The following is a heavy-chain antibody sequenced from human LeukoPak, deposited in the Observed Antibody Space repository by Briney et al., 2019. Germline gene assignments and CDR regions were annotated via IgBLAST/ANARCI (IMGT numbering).Heavy chain of an antibody. J-gene: IGHJ4*02. V-gene: IGHV3-23*01. CDR1: GFTFSPSA. Sequence: GGSLRLSCAASGFTFSPSAMSWVRQAPGKGLQWVSGIGGDSRTHYTDSVEGRFTISRDNSKNVLYLQMDNLRVEDTAVYYCAKDIFAWSSHHWGQGTLVTVSS. CDR2: IGGDSRT. D-gene: IGHD3-3*01. CDR3: AKDIFAWSSHH.